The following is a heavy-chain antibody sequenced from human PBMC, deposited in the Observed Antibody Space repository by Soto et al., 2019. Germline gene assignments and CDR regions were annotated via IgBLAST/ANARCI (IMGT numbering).Heavy chain of an antibody. D-gene: IGHD3-10*01. CDR3: ARDYYYGSGSANWFDP. Sequence: ASVKVSCKASGYTFTSYDINWVRQATGQGLEWIGWMNPNSGNTGYAQKFQGRVTMTRNTSISTAYMELSSLRSEDTAVYYCARDYYYGSGSANWFDPWGQGTLVTVSS. CDR1: GYTFTSYD. V-gene: IGHV1-8*01. J-gene: IGHJ5*02. CDR2: MNPNSGNT.